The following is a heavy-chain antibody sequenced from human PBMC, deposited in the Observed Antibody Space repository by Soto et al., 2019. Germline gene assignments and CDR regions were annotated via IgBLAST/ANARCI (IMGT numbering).Heavy chain of an antibody. Sequence: PSETLSLTCAVYGGSFSGYYWSWIRQPPGKGLEWIGEINHSGSTNYNPSLKSRVTISVDMSKNQFSLKLSSVTAADTAVYYCASSPHDYGDYAFDYWGQGTLVTVSS. CDR1: GGSFSGYY. CDR2: INHSGST. J-gene: IGHJ4*02. D-gene: IGHD4-17*01. CDR3: ASSPHDYGDYAFDY. V-gene: IGHV4-34*01.